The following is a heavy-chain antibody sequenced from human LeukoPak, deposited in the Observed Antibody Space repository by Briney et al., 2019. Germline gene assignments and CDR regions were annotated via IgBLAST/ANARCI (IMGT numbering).Heavy chain of an antibody. V-gene: IGHV4-59*08. CDR3: ARASNSPAGRLDYYYYMDV. J-gene: IGHJ6*03. CDR2: IYYSGST. CDR1: GGSISSSY. Sequence: SETLSLTCTVSGGSISSSYWSWIRQPPGKGLEWIGYIYYSGSTNYNPSLKSRVTISVDTSKNQFSLKLSSVTAADTAVYYCARASNSPAGRLDYYYYMDVWGKGTTVTVSS. D-gene: IGHD2/OR15-2a*01.